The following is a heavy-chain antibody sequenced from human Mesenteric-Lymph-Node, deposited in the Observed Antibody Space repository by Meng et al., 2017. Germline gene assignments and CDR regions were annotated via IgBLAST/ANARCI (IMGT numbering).Heavy chain of an antibody. CDR1: GFTFDDFG. V-gene: IGHV3-20*03. CDR2: IHWNGGST. CDR3: AKFRGYCSGGDCYINY. Sequence: ESGGGEVRPGGSLRLSLEAFGFTFDDFGMSWVRQVPGKGLEWVSAIHWNGGSTGYADSVMGRFTISRDNAKHTLYLQMNSLRAEDTADYYCAKFRGYCSGGDCYINYWGQGTLVTVSS. J-gene: IGHJ4*02. D-gene: IGHD2-15*01.